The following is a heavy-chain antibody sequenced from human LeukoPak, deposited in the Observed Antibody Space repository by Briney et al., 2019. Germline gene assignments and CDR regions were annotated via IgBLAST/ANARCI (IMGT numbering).Heavy chain of an antibody. J-gene: IGHJ4*02. CDR3: ARVHYNTAMVDIDY. CDR1: GFTFSSYD. CDR2: IGTAGDP. Sequence: PGGSLRLSCAASGFTFSSYDMHWVRQATGKRLQWVSTIGTAGDPYYPGSVKGRFTISRENAKNSLYLQMNSLRAEDTAVYYCARVHYNTAMVDIDYWGQGTLVTVSS. V-gene: IGHV3-13*05. D-gene: IGHD5-18*01.